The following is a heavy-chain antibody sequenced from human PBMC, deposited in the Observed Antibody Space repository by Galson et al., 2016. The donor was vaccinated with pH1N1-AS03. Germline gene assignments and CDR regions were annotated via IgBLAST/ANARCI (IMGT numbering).Heavy chain of an antibody. J-gene: IGHJ4*02. D-gene: IGHD6-19*01. CDR3: ARDGPPQGISVAGSFDF. V-gene: IGHV3-21*01. CDR2: ISTTSSSI. Sequence: SLRLSCAASGFPFSGNSMNWVRQAPGKGLEWVSFISTTSSSIYSADSVKGRFTISRDNAKNSLFLQMNSLRDEDTAVYYLARDGPPQGISVAGSFDFWGQGTLVTVSS. CDR1: GFPFSGNS.